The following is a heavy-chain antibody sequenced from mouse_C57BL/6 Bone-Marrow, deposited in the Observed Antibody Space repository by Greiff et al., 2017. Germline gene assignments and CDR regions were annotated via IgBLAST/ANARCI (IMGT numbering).Heavy chain of an antibody. D-gene: IGHD1-1*01. Sequence: QVQLQQPGAELVKPGASVKLSCKASGYTFTSYWMQWVKQRPGQGLEWIGEIDPSDSYTNYNQKFKGKSTLTVDTSSSTAYMQLSSLTSEDSAVYYCARDGSSPFAYWCQGTLVTVSA. J-gene: IGHJ3*01. V-gene: IGHV1-50*01. CDR1: GYTFTSYW. CDR2: IDPSDSYT. CDR3: ARDGSSPFAY.